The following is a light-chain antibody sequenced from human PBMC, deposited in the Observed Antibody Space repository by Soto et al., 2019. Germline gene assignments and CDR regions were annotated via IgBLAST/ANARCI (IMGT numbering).Light chain of an antibody. Sequence: DIQMTQSPSSLSASVGDRVTITCRASQSISNYLNWYQQKPGKAPKLLIFAASNLQSGVPSRFSGGGSGTDFTLTISSLQPEDFATYHCQQSYNTPWTFGQGTKVDIK. CDR2: AAS. J-gene: IGKJ1*01. CDR3: QQSYNTPWT. V-gene: IGKV1-39*01. CDR1: QSISNY.